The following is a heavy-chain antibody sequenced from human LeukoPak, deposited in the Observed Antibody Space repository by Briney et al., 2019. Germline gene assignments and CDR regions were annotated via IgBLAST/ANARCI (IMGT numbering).Heavy chain of an antibody. CDR3: ARSGSGSYMVY. CDR1: GGSISSYY. D-gene: IGHD3-10*01. J-gene: IGHJ4*02. Sequence: PSETLSLTCTVSGGSISSYYWSWIRQPPGKGLEWIGYIYYTGNTNYNPSLKSRVTISVDTSKNQFSLKLSSVTPEDTAVYYCARSGSGSYMVYWGQGTLVTVSS. V-gene: IGHV4-59*12. CDR2: IYYTGNT.